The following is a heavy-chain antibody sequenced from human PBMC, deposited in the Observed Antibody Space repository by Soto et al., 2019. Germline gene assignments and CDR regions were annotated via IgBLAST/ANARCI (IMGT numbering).Heavy chain of an antibody. CDR2: ISGSGGST. D-gene: IGHD6-19*01. Sequence: GGSLRLSCAASGFTFSIYAMSWVCQAPGKGLEWVSAISGSGGSTYYADSVKGRFTISRDNSKNTLYLQMNSLRAEDTAVYYCAKGHSSGWPYYFDYWGQGTLVTVSS. V-gene: IGHV3-23*01. J-gene: IGHJ4*02. CDR1: GFTFSIYA. CDR3: AKGHSSGWPYYFDY.